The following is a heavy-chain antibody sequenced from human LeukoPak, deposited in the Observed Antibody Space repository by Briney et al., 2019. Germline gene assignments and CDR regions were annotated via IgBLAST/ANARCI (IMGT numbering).Heavy chain of an antibody. V-gene: IGHV3-33*01. Sequence: GRSLRLSCAASEFTFSSYGMHWVRQAPGKGLEWVAVIWYDGSNKYYADSVKGRFTISRDNSKNTLYLQMNSLRAEDTAVYYCARGGRGKYYFDYWGQGTLVTVSS. CDR2: IWYDGSNK. CDR3: ARGGRGKYYFDY. CDR1: EFTFSSYG. J-gene: IGHJ4*02. D-gene: IGHD3-16*01.